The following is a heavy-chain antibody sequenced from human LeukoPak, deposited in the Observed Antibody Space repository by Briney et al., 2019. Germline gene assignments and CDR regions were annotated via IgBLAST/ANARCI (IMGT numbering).Heavy chain of an antibody. CDR3: AREGVVPAGSVGAFDI. J-gene: IGHJ3*02. D-gene: IGHD2-2*01. CDR1: GGSISSYY. Sequence: PSETLSLTCTVSGGSISSYYWSWIRQPPGKGLEWIGYIYYSGSTNYNPSLKSRVTISVDTSKNQFSLKLSSVTAADTAVYYCAREGVVPAGSVGAFDIWGQGTMVTVSS. CDR2: IYYSGST. V-gene: IGHV4-59*01.